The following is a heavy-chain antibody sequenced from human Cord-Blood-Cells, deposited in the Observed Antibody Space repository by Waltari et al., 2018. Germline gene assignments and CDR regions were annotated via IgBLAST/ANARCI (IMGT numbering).Heavy chain of an antibody. Sequence: QLQLQESGPGLVKPSETLSLTCTVSGGSLRSSSYYWGCIRQPPGKGLEWIGSIYYSGSTYYNPSLKSRVTISVDTSKNQFSLKLSSVTAADTAVYYCARLKGQYWAAAGYYFDYWGQGTLVTVSS. CDR2: IYYSGST. J-gene: IGHJ4*02. CDR3: ARLKGQYWAAAGYYFDY. D-gene: IGHD6-13*01. CDR1: GGSLRSSSYY. V-gene: IGHV4-39*01.